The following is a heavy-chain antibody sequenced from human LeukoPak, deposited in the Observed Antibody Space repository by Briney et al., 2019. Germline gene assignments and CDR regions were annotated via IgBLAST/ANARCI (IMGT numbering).Heavy chain of an antibody. CDR1: GFTSSSYS. CDR3: ARGLYSSGWYFDY. V-gene: IGHV3-21*01. D-gene: IGHD6-19*01. CDR2: ISSSSSYI. J-gene: IGHJ4*02. Sequence: GGSLRLSCAASGFTSSSYSMNWVRQAPGKGLEWVSSISSSSSYIYYADSVKGRFTISRDNAKNSLYLQMNSLRAEDTAVYYCARGLYSSGWYFDYWGQGTLVTVFS.